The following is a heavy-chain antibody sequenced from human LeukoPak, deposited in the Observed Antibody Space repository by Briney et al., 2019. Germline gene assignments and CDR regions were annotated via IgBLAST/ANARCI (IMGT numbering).Heavy chain of an antibody. CDR2: IYTSGST. D-gene: IGHD3-22*01. J-gene: IGHJ4*02. Sequence: SETLSLTCTVSGDSISSSSYYWSWIRQPAGKGLEWIGRIYTSGSTNYNPSLKSRATISVDTSKNQFSLKLSSVTAADTAVYFCARAGGSYDSSGYYFKWGQGTLVTVSS. CDR1: GDSISSSSYY. V-gene: IGHV4-61*02. CDR3: ARAGGSYDSSGYYFK.